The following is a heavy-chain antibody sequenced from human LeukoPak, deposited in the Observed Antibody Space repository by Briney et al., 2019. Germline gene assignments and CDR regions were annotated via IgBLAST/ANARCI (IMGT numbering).Heavy chain of an antibody. CDR3: ARDLGAGRY. V-gene: IGHV1-46*01. D-gene: IGHD1-26*01. CDR2: INPSGGST. CDR1: GYTFTTYY. Sequence: GASVKVSCKASGYTFTTYYKHWVRQAPGQGLEWMGIINPSGGSTSYAQKFQGRVTVTRDTSTSTVYMELSSLRSEDTAVYYCARDLGAGRYWGQGTLVTVSS. J-gene: IGHJ4*02.